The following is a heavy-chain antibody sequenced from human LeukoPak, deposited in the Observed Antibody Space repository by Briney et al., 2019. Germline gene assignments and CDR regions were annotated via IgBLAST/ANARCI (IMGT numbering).Heavy chain of an antibody. D-gene: IGHD3-22*01. Sequence: PGASVKVSCKASGYTFTSYGISWVRQAPGQGLEWMGWISAYNGNTNYAQKLQGRVTMTTDTSTSTAYMELRSLRSDDTAVYYCARVIYLITYYYDSSGYYGQYFDYWGQGTLVTVSS. CDR1: GYTFTSYG. J-gene: IGHJ4*02. CDR2: ISAYNGNT. CDR3: ARVIYLITYYYDSSGYYGQYFDY. V-gene: IGHV1-18*01.